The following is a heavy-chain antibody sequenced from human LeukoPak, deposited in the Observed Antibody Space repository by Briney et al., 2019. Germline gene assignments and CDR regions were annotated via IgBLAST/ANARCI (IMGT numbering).Heavy chain of an antibody. CDR3: SAHNLMSTGVSRFDF. D-gene: IGHD4-23*01. Sequence: GGALRLSCAASGFTFSNAWMSWVRQAPGKGLEWVDRIKSRTNGGTTDYATRVKGRFSISREDSKNTLYLQMNSLRTEDSAVYYCSAHNLMSTGVSRFDFWGQGTLVSVSS. CDR2: IKSRTNGGTT. V-gene: IGHV3-15*01. CDR1: GFTFSNAW. J-gene: IGHJ4*02.